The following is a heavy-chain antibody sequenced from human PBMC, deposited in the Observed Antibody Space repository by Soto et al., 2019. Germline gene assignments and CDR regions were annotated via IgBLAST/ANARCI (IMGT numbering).Heavy chain of an antibody. Sequence: SETLSLTCTVSGGSISSSSYYWGWIRQPPGKGLEWIGSIYYSGSTYYNPSLKSRVTISVDTSKNQFSLKLSSVTAADTAVYYCARHRGSYYAYWGQGTLVTVSS. D-gene: IGHD1-26*01. CDR1: GGSISSSSYY. J-gene: IGHJ4*02. CDR2: IYYSGST. CDR3: ARHRGSYYAY. V-gene: IGHV4-39*01.